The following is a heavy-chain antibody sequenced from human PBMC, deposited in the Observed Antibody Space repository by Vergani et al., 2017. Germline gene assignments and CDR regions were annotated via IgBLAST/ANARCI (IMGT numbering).Heavy chain of an antibody. CDR1: GFTFDDYA. J-gene: IGHJ4*02. Sequence: EVQLVESGGGLVQPGRSLRLSCAASGFTFDDYAMHWVRQAPGKGLEWVSGISWNSGSIGYADSVKGRFTISRDNAKNSLYLQMNSLKTEDTAVYYCTTVGWELRPVDYWGQGTLVTVSS. CDR3: TTVGWELRPVDY. CDR2: ISWNSGSI. D-gene: IGHD1-26*01. V-gene: IGHV3-9*01.